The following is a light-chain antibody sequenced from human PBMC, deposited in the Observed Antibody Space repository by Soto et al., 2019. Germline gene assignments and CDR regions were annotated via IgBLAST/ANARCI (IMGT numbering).Light chain of an antibody. V-gene: IGLV2-14*01. CDR2: EVT. CDR3: ISYTSSSATHVV. CDR1: SSDAGGYYY. J-gene: IGLJ2*01. Sequence: QSALTQPASVSGSPRQSITISCTGTSSDAGGYYYVSWYQHHPGKAPKLIIYEVTNRPSGVSYRFSGSKSGNTASLIISGLQAKDETDYSCISYTSSSATHVVFGGGIKLTVL.